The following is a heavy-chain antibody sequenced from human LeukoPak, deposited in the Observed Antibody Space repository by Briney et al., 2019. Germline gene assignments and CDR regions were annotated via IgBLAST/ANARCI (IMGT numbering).Heavy chain of an antibody. CDR2: IFSDGDT. D-gene: IGHD5-24*01. CDR1: EFTVSRNY. V-gene: IGHV3-53*01. Sequence: GGSLRLSCTASEFTVSRNYMLWVRQAPGKGLGWVSLIFSDGDTHYADSVKGRFTISRDTSKNTVSLQMNSLRVEDTAMYYCTRDQMNYWGKGTLVTVSS. J-gene: IGHJ4*02. CDR3: TRDQMNY.